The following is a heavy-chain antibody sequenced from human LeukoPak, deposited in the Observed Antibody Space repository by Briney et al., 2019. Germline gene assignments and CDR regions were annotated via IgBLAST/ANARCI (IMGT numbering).Heavy chain of an antibody. V-gene: IGHV3-23*01. J-gene: IGHJ6*02. Sequence: GGSLRLSCAASGFTFSSYAMSWVRQAPGKGLEWVSAISGSGGSTYYADSVKGRFTISRDNSKNTLYLQMNGLRAEDTAVYYCAKDRPYDFWSGYSWMGMDVWGQGTTVTVSS. CDR3: AKDRPYDFWSGYSWMGMDV. CDR1: GFTFSSYA. D-gene: IGHD3-3*01. CDR2: ISGSGGST.